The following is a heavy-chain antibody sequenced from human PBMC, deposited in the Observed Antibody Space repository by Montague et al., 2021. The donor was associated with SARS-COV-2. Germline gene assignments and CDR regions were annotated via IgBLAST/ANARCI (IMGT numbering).Heavy chain of an antibody. CDR1: GGSISRGYFY. Sequence: TLSLTCTVSGGSISRGYFYWSWIPPPAGQGLKWIGLIYPGRNTNYNPSLRSRVTISVDTSKNPVSLKLSSVTAADTAVYYCASVYTVTYYFDYWGRGTLVTVSS. V-gene: IGHV4-61*02. CDR3: ASVYTVTYYFDY. J-gene: IGHJ4*02. D-gene: IGHD4-17*01. CDR2: IYPGRNT.